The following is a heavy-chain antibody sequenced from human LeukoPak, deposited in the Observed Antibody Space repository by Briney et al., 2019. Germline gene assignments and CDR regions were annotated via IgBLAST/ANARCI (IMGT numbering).Heavy chain of an antibody. Sequence: GGSLRLSCAGSGFTFIRHLMHWVRQAPGKGLVWVSRISTDGSTTLYSDSVKGRFTISRDNAKNTLYLQMNSLIAEDTAVYYCGSSEDGYIDYWGQGTLVSVSS. CDR3: GSSEDGYIDY. V-gene: IGHV3-74*01. CDR2: ISTDGSTT. D-gene: IGHD5-24*01. J-gene: IGHJ4*02. CDR1: GFTFIRHL.